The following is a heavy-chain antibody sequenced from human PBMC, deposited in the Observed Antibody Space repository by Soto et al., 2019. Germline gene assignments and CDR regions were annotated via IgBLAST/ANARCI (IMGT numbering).Heavy chain of an antibody. Sequence: GASVNVSCKASGYTFTSYGISWVRQAPGQGLEWMGWISAYNGNTNYAQKLQGRVTMTTDTSTSTAYMELRSLRSDDTAVYYCARDLRYCSSTSCYSWFDPWGQGTLVTVSS. CDR2: ISAYNGNT. CDR3: ARDLRYCSSTSCYSWFDP. J-gene: IGHJ5*02. V-gene: IGHV1-18*01. D-gene: IGHD2-2*01. CDR1: GYTFTSYG.